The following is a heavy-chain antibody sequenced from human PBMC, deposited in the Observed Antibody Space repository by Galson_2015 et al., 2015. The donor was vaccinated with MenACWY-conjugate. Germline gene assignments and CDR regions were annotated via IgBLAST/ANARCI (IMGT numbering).Heavy chain of an antibody. CDR1: GYTLTELS. V-gene: IGHV1-24*01. CDR2: FDPEDGET. J-gene: IGHJ4*02. CDR3: AIRYRERTTQRSHELHY. D-gene: IGHD1/OR15-1a*01. Sequence: QSGAEVKKPGASVTVSCKVSGYTLTELSMHWVRQAPGKGLEWMGGFDPEDGETIYAQKFQGRVTMTEDTSTDTAYMELSSLRSEDTAVYYCAIRYRERTTQRSHELHYWGQGTLVTVSS.